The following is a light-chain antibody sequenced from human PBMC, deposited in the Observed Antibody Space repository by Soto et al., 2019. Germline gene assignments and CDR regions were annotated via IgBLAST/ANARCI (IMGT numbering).Light chain of an antibody. Sequence: EIVMTQSPATLSVSPGERTTLSCRASQSVSINLALYQQKPGQAPRLLLYGASTRATGIPARFSGSGSGTEFTLTISGPQSEDFAVYYCQQYNDWPRTFGPGTKVDIK. CDR2: GAS. CDR1: QSVSIN. J-gene: IGKJ3*01. CDR3: QQYNDWPRT. V-gene: IGKV3-15*01.